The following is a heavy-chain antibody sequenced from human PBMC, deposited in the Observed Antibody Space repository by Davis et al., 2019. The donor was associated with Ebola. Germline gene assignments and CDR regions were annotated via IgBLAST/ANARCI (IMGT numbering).Heavy chain of an antibody. CDR2: INQSGCT. Sequence: PSETLSLTCAVYGGSFSGYYWSWIRQSPGKGLEWIGEINQSGCTKYNPSLKSRVTISVDTANNQFSLKLSSVTTADTAVYFCARGATRYNWKFDYGGQGTLVTVSS. CDR3: ARGATRYNWKFDY. D-gene: IGHD1-20*01. CDR1: GGSFSGYY. J-gene: IGHJ4*02. V-gene: IGHV4-34*01.